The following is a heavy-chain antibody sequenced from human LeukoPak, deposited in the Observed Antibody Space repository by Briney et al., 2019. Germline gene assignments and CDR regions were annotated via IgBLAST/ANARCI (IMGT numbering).Heavy chain of an antibody. CDR1: GGTFSSYA. D-gene: IGHD2-15*01. CDR3: ASLPQDIVVVVAATHIGY. J-gene: IGHJ4*02. Sequence: ASVKVSCKASGGTFSSYAISWVRQAPGQGLEWMGRIIPILGIANYAQKFQGRVTITADKSTSTAYMELGSLRSEDTAVYYCASLPQDIVVVVAATHIGYRGQGTLVTVSS. V-gene: IGHV1-69*04. CDR2: IIPILGIA.